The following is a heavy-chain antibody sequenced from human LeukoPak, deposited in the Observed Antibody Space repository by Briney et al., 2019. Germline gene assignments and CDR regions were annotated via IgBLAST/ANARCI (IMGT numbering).Heavy chain of an antibody. D-gene: IGHD6-6*01. CDR3: AKDEQLAFDY. V-gene: IGHV3-30*18. CDR1: GFTFSSYG. J-gene: IGHJ4*02. Sequence: PGGSLRLSCAASGFTFSSYGMHWVRQAPGKGLEWVAVISYDGSNEYYADSVKGRFTISRDNSKNTLYLQMNSLRAEDTAVYYCAKDEQLAFDYWGQGTLVTVSS. CDR2: ISYDGSNE.